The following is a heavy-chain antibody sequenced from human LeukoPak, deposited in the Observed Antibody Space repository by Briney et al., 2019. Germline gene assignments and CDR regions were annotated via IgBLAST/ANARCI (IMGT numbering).Heavy chain of an antibody. CDR3: ARGEFMVRGVIIAYYFDY. CDR2: IYYSGST. CDR1: GGSISSYY. V-gene: IGHV4-59*01. D-gene: IGHD3-10*01. Sequence: SETLSLTCTVSGGSISSYYWSWIRQPPGKGLEWIGYIYYSGSTNYNPPLKSRVTISVDTSKNQFFLKLSSVTAADTAVYYCARGEFMVRGVIIAYYFDYWGQGTLVTVSS. J-gene: IGHJ4*02.